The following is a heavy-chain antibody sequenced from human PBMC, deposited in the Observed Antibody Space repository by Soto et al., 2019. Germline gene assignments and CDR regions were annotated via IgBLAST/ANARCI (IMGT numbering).Heavy chain of an antibody. CDR2: IDPSDSYT. Sequence: GESLKISCKGSGYSFTSYWISWVHQMPGKGLEWMGRIDPSDSYTNYSPSFQGHVTISADKSISTAYLQWSSLKASDTAMYYCATTTGPVLRYFDWLLYWGQGTLVTVSS. V-gene: IGHV5-10-1*01. CDR1: GYSFTSYW. J-gene: IGHJ4*02. CDR3: ATTTGPVLRYFDWLLY. D-gene: IGHD3-9*01.